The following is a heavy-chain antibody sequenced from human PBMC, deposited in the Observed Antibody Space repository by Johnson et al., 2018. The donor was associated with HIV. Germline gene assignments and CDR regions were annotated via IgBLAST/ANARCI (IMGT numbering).Heavy chain of an antibody. V-gene: IGHV3-30*03. Sequence: QVQLVESGGGLVQPGGSLRLSCAASGFTLSRYDMHWVRQPTGKGLEWVAVISYDGSNKYYADSVKGRFTISRDNSKNTLYLQMNSLRVEDTAVYYCARDKGRGAFDIWGKGKMVTVS. CDR2: ISYDGSNK. CDR1: GFTLSRYD. D-gene: IGHD3-10*01. J-gene: IGHJ3*02. CDR3: ARDKGRGAFDI.